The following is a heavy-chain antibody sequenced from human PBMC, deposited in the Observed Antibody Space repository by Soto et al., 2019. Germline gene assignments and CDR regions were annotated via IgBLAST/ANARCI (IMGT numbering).Heavy chain of an antibody. Sequence: QVQLVQSGAEVKKPGSSVKVSCKASGGTFSSYAISWVRQAPGQGLEWMGGIIPIFGTANYAQKFQGRVTITADESTSTAYMELSSLRSEDTAVYYCARRGYDTARYYYYYYGMDVWGQGTTVTVSS. CDR3: ARRGYDTARYYYYYYGMDV. J-gene: IGHJ6*02. D-gene: IGHD5-18*01. CDR1: GGTFSSYA. V-gene: IGHV1-69*12. CDR2: IIPIFGTA.